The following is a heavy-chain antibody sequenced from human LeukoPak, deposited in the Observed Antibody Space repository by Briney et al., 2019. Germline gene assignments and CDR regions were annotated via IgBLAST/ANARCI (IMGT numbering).Heavy chain of an antibody. CDR2: LRYSGST. V-gene: IGHV4-59*08. Sequence: PSETLSLTCTVSGGSISSYYWSWIRQSPGKGLEWIVYLRYSGSTNYNPSLKSRVTISVDTSKNQFSLKLSSVTAADTAVYYCARHLGWYFDLWGRGTLVTVSS. CDR1: GGSISSYY. CDR3: ARHLGWYFDL. J-gene: IGHJ2*01.